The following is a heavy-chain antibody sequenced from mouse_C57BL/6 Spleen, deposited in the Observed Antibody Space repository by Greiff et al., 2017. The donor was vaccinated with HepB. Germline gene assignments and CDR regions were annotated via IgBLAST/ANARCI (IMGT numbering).Heavy chain of an antibody. CDR3: ARDHRGFAY. V-gene: IGHV3-6*01. J-gene: IGHJ3*01. CDR2: ISYDGSN. CDR1: GYSITSGYY. Sequence: EVHLVESGPGLVKPSQSLSPTCSVTGYSITSGYYWNWIRQFPGNKLEWMGYISYDGSNNYNPSLKNRISITRDTSKNQFFLKLNSVTTEDTATYYCARDHRGFAYWGQGTLVTVSA.